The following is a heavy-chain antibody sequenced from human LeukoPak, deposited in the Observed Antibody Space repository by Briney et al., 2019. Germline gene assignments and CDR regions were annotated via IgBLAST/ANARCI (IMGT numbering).Heavy chain of an antibody. D-gene: IGHD2-2*02. CDR3: ARVRGAYCSSTSCYISHGFDY. V-gene: IGHV4-31*03. CDR1: GGSISSGGYY. Sequence: PSQTLSLTCTVSGGSISSGGYYWSWIRQHPGKGLEWIGYIYYSGSTYYNPSLKSRVTISVDTSKNQFSLKLSSVTAADTAMYYCARVRGAYCSSTSCYISHGFDYWGQGTLVTVSS. CDR2: IYYSGST. J-gene: IGHJ4*02.